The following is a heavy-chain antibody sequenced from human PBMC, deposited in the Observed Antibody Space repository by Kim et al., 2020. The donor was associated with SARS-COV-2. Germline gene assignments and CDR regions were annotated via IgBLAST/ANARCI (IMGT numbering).Heavy chain of an antibody. CDR3: MTDRFFWSHY. D-gene: IGHD3-3*01. V-gene: IGHV3-15*01. Sequence: TDYAEPVEGRFTISRDESNNTLYLQMNSLKTVDTAVYYCMTDRFFWSHYWGQGTLVTVSS. J-gene: IGHJ4*02. CDR2: T.